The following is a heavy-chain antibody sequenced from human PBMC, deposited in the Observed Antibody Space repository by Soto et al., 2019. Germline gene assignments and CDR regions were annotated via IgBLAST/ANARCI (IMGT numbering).Heavy chain of an antibody. CDR2: IYHGNIYHSGST. D-gene: IGHD6-13*01. J-gene: IGHJ4*02. CDR3: TRRGPFATGNPFDY. Sequence: PSETLSLTCGVSGVSISSTNWWSWVRQPPGEGLEWIGEIYHGNIYHSGSTNYNPSLKSRVTISVDWSKNQFSLKLRSVTAADTAVYYCTRRGPFATGNPFDYWGQGTLVTVSS. CDR1: GVSISSTNW. V-gene: IGHV4-4*02.